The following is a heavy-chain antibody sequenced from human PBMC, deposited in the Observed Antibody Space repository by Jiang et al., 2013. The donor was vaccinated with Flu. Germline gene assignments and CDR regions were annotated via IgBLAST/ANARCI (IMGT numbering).Heavy chain of an antibody. J-gene: IGHJ4*02. CDR3: ARGRHYYDSSGYYYFFDY. CDR1: GGSLSGYY. CDR2: INLSGTT. Sequence: SLTCAVYGGSLSGYYWAWIRQPPGKGLEWIGDINLSGTTNYNPSLKSRVTISVDTSNNQFSLKLTSVTAADTAVYYCARGRHYYDSSGYYYFFDYWGQGTLLTVSS. V-gene: IGHV4-34*01. D-gene: IGHD3-22*01.